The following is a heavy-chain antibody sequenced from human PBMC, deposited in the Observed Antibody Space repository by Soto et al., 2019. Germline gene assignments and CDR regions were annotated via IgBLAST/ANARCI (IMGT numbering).Heavy chain of an antibody. J-gene: IGHJ6*02. V-gene: IGHV3-30-3*01. CDR2: ISYDGSNK. CDR1: GFTFSSYA. CDR3: ARVKGAHYYGMDV. Sequence: QVQLVESRGGMVQPGRSLRLSCAVSGFTFSSYAMHWVRQAPGKGLEWVAVISYDGSNKYYADSVKGRFTISRDNSKNTLYLQMNSLRAEDTAVYYCARVKGAHYYGMDVWGQGTTVTVSS.